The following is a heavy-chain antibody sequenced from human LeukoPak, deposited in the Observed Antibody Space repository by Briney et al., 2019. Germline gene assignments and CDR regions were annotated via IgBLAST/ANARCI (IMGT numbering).Heavy chain of an antibody. Sequence: GGSLRLSCAASGFTFSSFWMSWVRQSPGQGLEWVANIQQDGSERYYVDSVKGRFTISRDNAKNSLYLQMNSLTAEDTAVYYCARGDSSSSLFFDYWGQGTLVTVSS. J-gene: IGHJ4*02. CDR3: ARGDSSSSLFFDY. D-gene: IGHD6-13*01. CDR2: IQQDGSER. CDR1: GFTFSSFW. V-gene: IGHV3-7*01.